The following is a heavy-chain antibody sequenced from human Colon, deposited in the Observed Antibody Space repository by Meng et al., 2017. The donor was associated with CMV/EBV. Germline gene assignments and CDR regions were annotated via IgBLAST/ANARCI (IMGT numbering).Heavy chain of an antibody. J-gene: IGHJ4*02. V-gene: IGHV3-48*03. CDR1: GFPFSSYE. D-gene: IGHD1-26*01. CDR2: ISSSGSTI. Sequence: GGSLRLSCAASGFPFSSYEMNWVRQAPGKGLEWVSYISSSGSTIYYADSVKGRFTISRDNAKNSLYLQMNSLRAEDTAVYYCARGGFGGTYYFFDYWGQGTLVTVSS. CDR3: ARGGFGGTYYFFDY.